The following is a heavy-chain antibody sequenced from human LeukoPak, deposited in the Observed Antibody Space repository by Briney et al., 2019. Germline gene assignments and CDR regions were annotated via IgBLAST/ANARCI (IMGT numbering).Heavy chain of an antibody. D-gene: IGHD6-13*01. V-gene: IGHV4-34*01. CDR3: ARSGIAAAGFDY. CDR1: GGSFSGYY. CDR2: INHSGST. J-gene: IGHJ4*02. Sequence: SETLSLTCAVYGGSFSGYYWSWIRQPPGKGLEWIGEINHSGSTNYNPSLKSRVTISVDTSKNQFSLKLSSVTAADTAVYYCARSGIAAAGFDYWGQGTLVTVSS.